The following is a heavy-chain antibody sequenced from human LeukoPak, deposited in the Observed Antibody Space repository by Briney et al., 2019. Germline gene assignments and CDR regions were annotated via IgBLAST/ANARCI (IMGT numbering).Heavy chain of an antibody. V-gene: IGHV3-15*01. CDR3: TSNLYCSTSSCYTLDN. J-gene: IGHJ4*02. CDR2: IKSKSERGTT. Sequence: TTGGSLRLSCAASGFTFSNGWMSWVRQAPGKGLEWGGRIKSKSERGTTDYAAPVKGRFTISRDGSTNTVYLHMNSLKTEDTAVYFCTSNLYCSTSSCYTLDNWGQGTLVAVSP. CDR1: GFTFSNGW. D-gene: IGHD2-2*02.